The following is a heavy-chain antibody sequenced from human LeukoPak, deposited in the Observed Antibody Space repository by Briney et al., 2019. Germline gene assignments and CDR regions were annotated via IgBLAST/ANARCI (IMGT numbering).Heavy chain of an antibody. CDR2: INHSGSA. D-gene: IGHD5-18*01. Sequence: SETLSLTCAVSGGSFSGYYWTWIRQPPGKGLEWIGEINHSGSANYNPSLMSRDTISLDTSKNHFSLNLSSVTAADTAVYYCATSLWLPYYFDYWGQGTLVTVSS. J-gene: IGHJ4*02. CDR1: GGSFSGYY. V-gene: IGHV4-34*01. CDR3: ATSLWLPYYFDY.